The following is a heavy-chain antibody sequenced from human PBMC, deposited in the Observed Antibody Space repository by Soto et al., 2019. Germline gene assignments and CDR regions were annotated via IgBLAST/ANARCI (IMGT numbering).Heavy chain of an antibody. CDR1: GGSFSGYY. J-gene: IGHJ6*02. V-gene: IGHV4-34*01. CDR2: INHSGST. Sequence: QVQLQQWGAGLLKPSETLSLTCAVYGGSFSGYYWSWIRQPPGKGLEWIGEINHSGSTNYNPSLKSRVTIAVDASKNQFSLKLSSVTAADTAVYYCARGPGYSGYDWRSPHYYYYYGMDVWGQGTTVTVSS. CDR3: ARGPGYSGYDWRSPHYYYYYGMDV. D-gene: IGHD5-12*01.